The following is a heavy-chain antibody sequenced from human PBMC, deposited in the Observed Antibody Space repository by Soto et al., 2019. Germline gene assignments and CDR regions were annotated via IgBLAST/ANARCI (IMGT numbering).Heavy chain of an antibody. CDR1: GFTFSSYS. D-gene: IGHD4-17*01. J-gene: IGHJ1*01. V-gene: IGHV3-48*01. CDR2: ISSSSSTI. CDR3: ARDPRVTTAPEYFQH. Sequence: GGSLRLSCAASGFTFSSYSMNWVRQAPGKGLEWVSYISSSSSTIYYADSVKGRFTISRDNAKNSLYLQMNSLRAEDTAVYYCARDPRVTTAPEYFQHWGQGTLVTVSS.